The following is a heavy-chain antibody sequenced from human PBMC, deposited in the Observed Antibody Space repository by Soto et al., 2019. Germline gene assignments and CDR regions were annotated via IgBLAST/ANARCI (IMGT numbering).Heavy chain of an antibody. CDR3: AREGTRGGFLNWFDP. V-gene: IGHV3-48*02. D-gene: IGHD3-10*01. Sequence: EVQLVESGGGLVQPGGSLRLSCAASGFTFSSYSMNWVRQAPGKGLEWVSYISSSNSTIYYADSVKGRFTISRDNAKNSLYLQMNSLRDEDTAVYYCAREGTRGGFLNWFDPWGQGTLVTVSS. CDR1: GFTFSSYS. J-gene: IGHJ5*02. CDR2: ISSSNSTI.